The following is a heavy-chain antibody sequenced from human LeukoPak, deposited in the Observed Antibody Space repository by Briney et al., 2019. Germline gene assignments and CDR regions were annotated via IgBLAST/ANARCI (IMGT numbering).Heavy chain of an antibody. J-gene: IGHJ6*02. CDR3: ARDHEQWLPPYYYYYGMDV. CDR2: ISSSSSYI. D-gene: IGHD6-19*01. V-gene: IGHV3-21*01. Sequence: GGSLRLSCAASGFTFSSYSMNWVRQAPGKGLEWVSSISSSSSYIYYADSVKGRFTISRDNAKNSLYLQMNSLRAEDTAVYYCARDHEQWLPPYYYYYGMDVWGQGTTVTVSS. CDR1: GFTFSSYS.